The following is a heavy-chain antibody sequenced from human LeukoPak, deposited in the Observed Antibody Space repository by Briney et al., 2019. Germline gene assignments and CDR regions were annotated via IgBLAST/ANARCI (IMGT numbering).Heavy chain of an antibody. J-gene: IGHJ4*02. CDR3: ARGWEAAAGNTYYFDY. CDR2: INHSGST. CDR1: GGSFSGYY. V-gene: IGHV4-34*01. D-gene: IGHD6-13*01. Sequence: SETLSLTYAVYGGSFSGYYWSWIRQPPGKGLEWIGEINHSGSTNYNPSLKSRVTISVDTSKNQFSLKLSSVTAADTAVYYCARGWEAAAGNTYYFDYWGQGTLVTVSS.